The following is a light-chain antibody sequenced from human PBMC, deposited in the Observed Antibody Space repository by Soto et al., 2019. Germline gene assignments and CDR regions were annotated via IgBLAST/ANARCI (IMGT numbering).Light chain of an antibody. CDR3: LQDYTYPLT. CDR1: QYIRND. Sequence: AIQMTQSPSSLSASVGDRVTITCRASQYIRNDLSWYQQKPGKAPKLLISAASGLQSGVPSRFSGSGSGTDFTLTISSLQPEDFATYYCLQDYTYPLTFGGGTKVDIK. CDR2: AAS. J-gene: IGKJ4*01. V-gene: IGKV1-6*01.